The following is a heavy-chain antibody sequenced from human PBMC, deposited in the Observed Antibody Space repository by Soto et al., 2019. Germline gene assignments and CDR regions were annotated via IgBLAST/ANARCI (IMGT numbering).Heavy chain of an antibody. CDR1: GGSFSGYY. CDR3: AKGRDY. CDR2: INHSGST. V-gene: IGHV4-34*01. Sequence: SETLSLTCAVYGGSFSGYYWSWIRQPPGKGLEWIGEINHSGSTNYNPSLKSRVTISVDTSKNQFSLKLSSVTAADTAVYYCAKGRDYWGQGTLVTVSS. J-gene: IGHJ4*02.